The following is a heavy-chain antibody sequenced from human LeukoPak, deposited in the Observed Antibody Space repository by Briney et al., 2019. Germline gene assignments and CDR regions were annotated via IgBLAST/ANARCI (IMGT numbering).Heavy chain of an antibody. V-gene: IGHV3-53*01. CDR1: GFTVGSNY. D-gene: IGHD4-11*01. CDR2: IYSGGST. CDR3: ARDDYSHYYGMDV. J-gene: IGHJ6*02. Sequence: GVSLRLSCAASGFTVGSNYMSWVRQAPGKGLEWVSVIYSGGSTYYADSVKGRFTISRDNSKNTLYLQMNSLRAEDTAVYYCARDDYSHYYGMDVWGQGTTVTVSS.